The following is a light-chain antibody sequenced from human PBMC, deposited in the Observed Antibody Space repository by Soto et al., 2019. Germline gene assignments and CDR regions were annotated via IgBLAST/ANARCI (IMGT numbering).Light chain of an antibody. CDR3: SSYAGNNNVI. V-gene: IGLV2-8*01. CDR1: SSDVGGYNY. J-gene: IGLJ2*01. Sequence: QSVLTQPPSVSGSPGQSVTISCTGTSSDVGGYNYVSWYQQHAGKAPKLMIYEVSKRPSGVPDRFSGSKSGNTASLTVSGLQAEDEADYYCSSYAGNNNVIFGGGTKLTVL. CDR2: EVS.